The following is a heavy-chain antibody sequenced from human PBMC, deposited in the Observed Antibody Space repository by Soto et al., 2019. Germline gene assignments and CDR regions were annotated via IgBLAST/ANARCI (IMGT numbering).Heavy chain of an antibody. CDR3: VGQSSSWYGMDF. CDR1: GASISGFY. V-gene: IGHV4-4*07. D-gene: IGHD6-13*01. J-gene: IGHJ6*02. CDR2: IYATGTT. Sequence: SETLSLTCTVSGASISGFYWSWIRKSAGKGLEWIGRIYATGTTDYNPSLKSRVMMSVDTSKNQFSLKLRSVTAADTAVYYCVGQSSSWYGMDFWGQGTTVTVSS.